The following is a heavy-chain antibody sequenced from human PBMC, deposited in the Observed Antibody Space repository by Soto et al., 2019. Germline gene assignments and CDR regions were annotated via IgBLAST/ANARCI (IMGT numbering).Heavy chain of an antibody. D-gene: IGHD3-16*01. J-gene: IGHJ5*02. CDR1: GFSLSTGGVG. CDR2: IYYNDDK. V-gene: IGHV2-5*01. Sequence: QITLKESGPTLVKPTQTLTLTCSFSGFSLSTGGVGVAWIRQPPGKALEWLAIIYYNDDKRYSPSLKRRSTITTHTSKNQVVLTMTTTDPVDTATYSCAHRTERGEANNFMRWFAPWGQGTLVTVSS. CDR3: AHRTERGEANNFMRWFAP.